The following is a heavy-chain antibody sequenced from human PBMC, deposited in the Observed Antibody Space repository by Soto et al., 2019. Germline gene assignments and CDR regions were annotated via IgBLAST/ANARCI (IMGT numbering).Heavy chain of an antibody. V-gene: IGHV3-23*01. J-gene: IGHJ4*02. CDR1: GFTLGTYV. CDR2: ISGSGGST. Sequence: EVQLLESGGGLVQPGGSLRLSCAASGFTLGTYVMSWVRQAPGKGLEWGSAISGSGGSTNYADPVKGRFTISRDNTKNTLYLQMNSLRVEDTAVYYCEKDRKGSYCSGGTCYSFNHWGQGTLITVPS. D-gene: IGHD2-15*01. CDR3: EKDRKGSYCSGGTCYSFNH.